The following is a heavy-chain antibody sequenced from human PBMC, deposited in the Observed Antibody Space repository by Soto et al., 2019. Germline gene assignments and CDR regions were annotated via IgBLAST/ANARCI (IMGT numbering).Heavy chain of an antibody. V-gene: IGHV3-11*01. Sequence: PGGSLRLSCAASGFTFSDYYMSWIRQAPGKGLEWVSYISSSGSTIYYADSVKGRFTISRDNAKNSLYLQMNSLRAEDTAVYYCARPISGYTYDSGTYYYYAMDVWGQGTTVTVSS. CDR2: ISSSGSTI. D-gene: IGHD5-18*01. CDR3: ARPISGYTYDSGTYYYYAMDV. CDR1: GFTFSDYY. J-gene: IGHJ6*02.